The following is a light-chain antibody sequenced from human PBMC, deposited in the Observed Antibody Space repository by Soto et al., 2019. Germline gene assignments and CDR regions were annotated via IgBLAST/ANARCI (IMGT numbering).Light chain of an antibody. CDR3: QQYNT. Sequence: EIVLTQSPGTLSLSPGERATLSCRASQSVSSSYLAWYQQKPGQAPRLLIYGASSRATGIPDRFSGSGSGTDVTLTISRLEPEDFAVYYCQQYNTFGQGTKLEIK. CDR1: QSVSSSY. J-gene: IGKJ2*01. V-gene: IGKV3-20*01. CDR2: GAS.